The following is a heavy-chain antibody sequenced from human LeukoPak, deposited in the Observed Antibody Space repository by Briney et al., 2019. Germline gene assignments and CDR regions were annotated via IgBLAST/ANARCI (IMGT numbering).Heavy chain of an antibody. Sequence: SETLSLTCTVSGGSISSSYWSWIRQPAGKGLEWIGRVYSSGSTNYNPSLKSRVTMSVDTSKNHFSLKLSSMTAADTAVYYCARGAGFSFGYWGQGTLITVSS. CDR2: VYSSGST. V-gene: IGHV4-4*07. J-gene: IGHJ4*02. D-gene: IGHD5-18*01. CDR3: ARGAGFSFGY. CDR1: GGSISSSY.